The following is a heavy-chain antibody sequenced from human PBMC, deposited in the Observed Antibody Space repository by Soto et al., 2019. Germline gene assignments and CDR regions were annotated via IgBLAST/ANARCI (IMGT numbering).Heavy chain of an antibody. CDR1: GGSISSGGYY. V-gene: IGHV4-31*03. CDR2: IYYSGST. J-gene: IGHJ4*02. D-gene: IGHD3-10*01. Sequence: QVQLQESGPGLVKPSQTLSLTCTVSGGSISSGGYYWSWIRQHPGKGLEWIGYIYYSGSTYYNPSLKSRVTISVDTSKNQFSLKLSSVTAADTAVYYCAADAHYYGSGSYYLTPQIIPLYYWGQGTLVTVSS. CDR3: AADAHYYGSGSYYLTPQIIPLYY.